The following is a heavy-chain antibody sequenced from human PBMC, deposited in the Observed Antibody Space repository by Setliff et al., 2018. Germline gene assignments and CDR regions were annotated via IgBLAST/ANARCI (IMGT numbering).Heavy chain of an antibody. Sequence: SETLSLTCTVSGGSISSGDYYWSWIRQPPGKGLEWIGYIYSSGSTYYNPSLKSRVSISVDTSKNQISLKLSSVTAADTAVYYCARESRYYYDNLGTLDYWGQGTLVTVSS. J-gene: IGHJ4*02. CDR3: ARESRYYYDNLGTLDY. V-gene: IGHV4-30-4*08. CDR2: IYSSGST. CDR1: GGSISSGDYY. D-gene: IGHD3-22*01.